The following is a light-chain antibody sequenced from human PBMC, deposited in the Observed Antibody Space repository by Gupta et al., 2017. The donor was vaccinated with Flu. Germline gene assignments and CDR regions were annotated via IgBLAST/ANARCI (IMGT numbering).Light chain of an antibody. V-gene: IGKV4-1*01. Sequence: DIVMTQSPDSLAVSLGERATINCKSSQRVLYSSNNKNYLGWYQHKPGQPPKLILYWASTRESGVPDRFSGRASGTDFTLTISSLQAEDVAVYYCQQYDSTPFTFGRGTKVEIK. CDR3: QQYDSTPFT. CDR2: WAS. CDR1: QRVLYSSNNKNY. J-gene: IGKJ4*01.